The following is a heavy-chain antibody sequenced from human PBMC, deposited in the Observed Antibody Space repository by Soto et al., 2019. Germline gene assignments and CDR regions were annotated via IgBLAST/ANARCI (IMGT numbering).Heavy chain of an antibody. Sequence: QVQLQESGPGLVKPSETLSLTCTVSGGSFKSGSYSWSWIRQPPGKGLEWIGYVYHTGSTSYNPSLKGRVSISRDTSKNQLSLNLDSVTAADTAVYVCARDFASFDSWGQGTLVTVSS. CDR3: ARDFASFDS. V-gene: IGHV4-61*01. J-gene: IGHJ4*02. CDR2: VYHTGST. D-gene: IGHD3-3*01. CDR1: GGSFKSGSYS.